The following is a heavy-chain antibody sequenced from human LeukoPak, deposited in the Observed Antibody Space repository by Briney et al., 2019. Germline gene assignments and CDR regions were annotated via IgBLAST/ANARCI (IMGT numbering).Heavy chain of an antibody. D-gene: IGHD5-12*01. Sequence: LSGGSLRLSCVASGITFSSYAMTWVRQAPGKGLEWVSSISGGGSSMYYADSVEGRLTISRDNAKNTLYLQMNSLRAEDTAVYYCAKETWRGYLPYYMDVWGKGTTVTVSS. CDR2: ISGGGSSM. CDR1: GITFSSYA. V-gene: IGHV3-23*01. J-gene: IGHJ6*03. CDR3: AKETWRGYLPYYMDV.